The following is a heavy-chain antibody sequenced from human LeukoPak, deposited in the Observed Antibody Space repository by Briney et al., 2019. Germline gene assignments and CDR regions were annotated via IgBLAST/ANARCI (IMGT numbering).Heavy chain of an antibody. CDR1: GGSISNYY. Sequence: SETLSLTCTVSGGSISNYYWSWIRQPPGKGLEWIGYIYYSGSTNYNPSLKSRVTISVDTSKNQFSLKLSSVTAADTAVYYCARLQDYGDYTEYFQHWGQGTLVTVSS. V-gene: IGHV4-59*08. J-gene: IGHJ1*01. D-gene: IGHD4-17*01. CDR2: IYYSGST. CDR3: ARLQDYGDYTEYFQH.